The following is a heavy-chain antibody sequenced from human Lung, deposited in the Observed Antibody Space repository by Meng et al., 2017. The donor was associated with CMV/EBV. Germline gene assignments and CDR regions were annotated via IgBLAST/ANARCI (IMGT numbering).Heavy chain of an antibody. CDR2: IIPMLGIA. CDR3: ARDNSNFPYTYFDP. V-gene: IGHV1-69*04. J-gene: IGHJ5*02. D-gene: IGHD2/OR15-2a*01. CDR1: GGTFSTYP. Sequence: SSVKVSXMGSGGTFSTYPITWVRQAPGQGLEWMGRIIPMLGIANYAQKFQGRVTITADKSATSAYMELRSLRSEDTAVYYCARDNSNFPYTYFDPWGQGSLVTVSS.